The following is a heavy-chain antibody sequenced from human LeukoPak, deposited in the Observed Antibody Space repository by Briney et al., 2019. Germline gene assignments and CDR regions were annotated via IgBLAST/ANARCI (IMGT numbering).Heavy chain of an antibody. CDR3: ARPSRAAAGTFDY. CDR2: IYYSGST. V-gene: IGHV4-39*01. Sequence: PSETLSLTCTVSGGSISSSSYYWGWIRQPPGKGPEWIGSIYYSGSTYYNPSLKSRVTISVDTSKNQFSLKLSSVTAADTAVYYCARPSRAAAGTFDYWGQGTLVTVSS. D-gene: IGHD6-13*01. CDR1: GGSISSSSYY. J-gene: IGHJ4*02.